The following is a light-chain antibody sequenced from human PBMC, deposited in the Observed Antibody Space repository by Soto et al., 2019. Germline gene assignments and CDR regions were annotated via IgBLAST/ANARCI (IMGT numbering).Light chain of an antibody. CDR3: QEANSFPYT. Sequence: DIQMTQSPSFMSASVGDTVTITCRASQDVSHWFAWYQQKPGKAPELLVYGASILQNGVPPRFSGSGSETEFTLTISNLQPDDFATYFCQEANSFPYTFGQGPKLELK. CDR1: QDVSHW. J-gene: IGKJ2*01. V-gene: IGKV1-12*01. CDR2: GAS.